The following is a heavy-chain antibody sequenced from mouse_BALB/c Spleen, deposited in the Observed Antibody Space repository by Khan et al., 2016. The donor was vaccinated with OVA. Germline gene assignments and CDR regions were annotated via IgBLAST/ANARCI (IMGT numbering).Heavy chain of an antibody. CDR3: GRGGGGDRFAY. CDR2: ISTYYGDG. CDR1: GYTFTDFT. Sequence: QVQLKESGAELVRPGVSVKISCKGSGYTFTDFTIHWVKQSHAKSLEWIGVISTYYGDGTYNQRFKGKATMTVDKSSSTAYMELARLTSEDSAIYLWGRGGGGDRFAYWGQGTLVTVSA. V-gene: IGHV1S137*01. J-gene: IGHJ3*01.